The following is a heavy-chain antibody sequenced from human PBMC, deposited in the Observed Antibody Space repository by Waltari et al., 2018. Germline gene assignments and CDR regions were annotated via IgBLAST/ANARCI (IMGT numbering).Heavy chain of an antibody. CDR3: ARGWVVATPGI. CDR2: IDYSGST. J-gene: IGHJ3*02. V-gene: IGHV4-59*01. CDR1: GASSSSDC. Sequence: QVQLQESAPGLLKPSETLSLTCTVSGASSSSDCWSWSPQPGGKGRECVGYIDYSGSTNYNPSLRSRVTIAVDTSKNQSSLKLSSVTAEDTAVYYGARGWVVATPGIWGQGTMVTVSS. D-gene: IGHD5-12*01.